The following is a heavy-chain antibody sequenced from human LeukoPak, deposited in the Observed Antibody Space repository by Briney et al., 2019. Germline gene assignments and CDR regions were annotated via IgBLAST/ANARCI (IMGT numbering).Heavy chain of an antibody. D-gene: IGHD5-12*01. Sequence: SETLSLTCTVSGGSISSYYWSWIRQPPGKGLERIGYIYYSGSTNYNPSLKSRVTISVDTSKNQFSLKLSSVTAADTAVYYCASGVVATSSPFDYWGQGTLVTVSS. CDR1: GGSISSYY. CDR2: IYYSGST. CDR3: ASGVVATSSPFDY. V-gene: IGHV4-59*01. J-gene: IGHJ4*02.